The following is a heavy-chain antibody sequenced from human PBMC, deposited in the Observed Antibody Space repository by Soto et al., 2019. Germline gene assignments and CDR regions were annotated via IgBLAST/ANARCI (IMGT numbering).Heavy chain of an antibody. Sequence: GGSLRLSCAASGFTFSTDWMHWVRQAPGKGLVWVSRINTDGVGTSXXDSVKGRXXISRYNAKSTXYLQMXILIDEDTAVYYCARVTVAGFWRQGTLVTVSS. J-gene: IGHJ4*02. D-gene: IGHD6-19*01. V-gene: IGHV3-74*01. CDR2: INTDGVGT. CDR3: ARVTVAGF. CDR1: GFTFSTDW.